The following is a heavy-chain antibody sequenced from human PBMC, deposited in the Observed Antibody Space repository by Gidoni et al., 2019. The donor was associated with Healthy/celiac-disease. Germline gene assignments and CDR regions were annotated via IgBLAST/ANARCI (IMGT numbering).Heavy chain of an antibody. CDR2: ISGSGGST. V-gene: IGHV3-23*01. D-gene: IGHD3-22*01. Sequence: EVQLLESGGGLVQPGGSLRLTCAASGFTFSSYAMSCVRQAPGKGLEWVSAISGSGGSTYYADSVKGRFTISRDNSKNTLYLQMNSLRAEDTAVYYCAKEARITMIVVVILSPLYFDYWGQGTLVTVSS. CDR1: GFTFSSYA. CDR3: AKEARITMIVVVILSPLYFDY. J-gene: IGHJ4*02.